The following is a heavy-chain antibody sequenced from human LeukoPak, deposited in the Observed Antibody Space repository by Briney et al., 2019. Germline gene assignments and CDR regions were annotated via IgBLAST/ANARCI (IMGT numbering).Heavy chain of an antibody. CDR3: ARDTVTGGSGAGYFDY. CDR2: IWYDGSNK. D-gene: IGHD1-26*01. V-gene: IGHV3-33*01. Sequence: GRSLRLSCAASGITFSNYGMHWVRQAPGKGLEWVAVIWYDGSNKYYAESVKGRFTISRDNSKNTLYLQMNSLRAEDTAVYYCARDTVTGGSGAGYFDYWGQGTLVTVSS. CDR1: GITFSNYG. J-gene: IGHJ4*02.